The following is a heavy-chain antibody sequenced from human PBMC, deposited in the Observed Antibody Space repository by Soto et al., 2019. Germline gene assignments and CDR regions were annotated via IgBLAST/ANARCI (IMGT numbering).Heavy chain of an antibody. D-gene: IGHD2-8*02. V-gene: IGHV1-69*13. Sequence: ASVKVSCKACGGTFSSYATSWVRQAPGQGLEWMGGIIPIFGTANYAQKFQGRVTITADESTSTAYMELSSLRSEDTAVYYCAAAGGWYIYYYYGMDAWGQGTTVTVSS. CDR2: IIPIFGTA. J-gene: IGHJ6*02. CDR1: GGTFSSYA. CDR3: AAAGGWYIYYYYGMDA.